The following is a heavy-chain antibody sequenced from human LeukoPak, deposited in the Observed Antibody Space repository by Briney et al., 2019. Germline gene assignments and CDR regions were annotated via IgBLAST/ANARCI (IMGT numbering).Heavy chain of an antibody. CDR3: AREVEYYDSSGYRPHAFDI. CDR1: GGSIISNNHY. J-gene: IGHJ3*02. Sequence: SETLSLTCTVSGGSIISNNHYWGWTRQPPGKGLEWFGSISYSGGTAYNPSRRSRVTISVDTSKNQFSLKVNSVTAADTAVYYCAREVEYYDSSGYRPHAFDIWGQGTLVTVST. D-gene: IGHD3-22*01. V-gene: IGHV4-39*02. CDR2: ISYSGGT.